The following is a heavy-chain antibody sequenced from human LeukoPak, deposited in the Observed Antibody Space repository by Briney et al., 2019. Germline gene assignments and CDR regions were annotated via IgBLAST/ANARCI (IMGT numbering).Heavy chain of an antibody. CDR2: IYYSGST. Sequence: SQTLSLTCTVSGGSISSGGYYWSWIRQHPGKGLEWIGYIYYSGSTYYNPSLKSRVTISVDTSKNQFSLKLSSVTAADTAVYYCARVKAVTRRSKDGMDVWGQGTTVTVSS. CDR3: ARVKAVTRRSKDGMDV. J-gene: IGHJ6*02. D-gene: IGHD4-17*01. CDR1: GGSISSGGYY. V-gene: IGHV4-31*03.